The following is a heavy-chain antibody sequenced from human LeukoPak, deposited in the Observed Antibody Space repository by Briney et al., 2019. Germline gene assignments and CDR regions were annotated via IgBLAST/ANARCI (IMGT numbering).Heavy chain of an antibody. CDR2: ISGSGGST. J-gene: IGHJ4*02. D-gene: IGHD2-21*02. V-gene: IGHV3-23*01. CDR3: AKAPRRVVTAIYFDY. Sequence: GGSLRLSCAASRFSFTNYAMAWVRQAPGKGLEWVSAISGSGGSTYYADSVKGRFTISRDNSKNTLHLQMNSLRAEDTAVYYCAKAPRRVVTAIYFDYWGQGTLVTVSS. CDR1: RFSFTNYA.